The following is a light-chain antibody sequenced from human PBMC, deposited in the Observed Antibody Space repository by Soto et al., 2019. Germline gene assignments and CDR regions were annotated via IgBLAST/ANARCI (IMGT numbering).Light chain of an antibody. Sequence: EIVMTQSPATLSVSPGERATLSCRASQSVSSNLAWYQQKPGQAPRFLIYGASTRATGIPARFSGSGSGTDFTLTISSLEPEDFAVYYCQQRSNWPPWTFGQGTKVDIK. J-gene: IGKJ1*01. CDR1: QSVSSN. CDR2: GAS. CDR3: QQRSNWPPWT. V-gene: IGKV3-15*01.